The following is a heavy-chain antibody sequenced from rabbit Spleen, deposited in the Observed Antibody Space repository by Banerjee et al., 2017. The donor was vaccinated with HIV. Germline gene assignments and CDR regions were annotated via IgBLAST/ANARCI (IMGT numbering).Heavy chain of an antibody. CDR2: TYAGSSGNT. D-gene: IGHD1-1*01. Sequence: QSLEESGGDLVKPGASLTLTCTASGFSFSGSYYINWVRQAPGKGPEWIACTYAGSSGNTYYASWAKGRFTISRISSTTVTLQMTSLTAADTATYFCARGGGTLYYDYFKLWGPGTLVTVS. J-gene: IGHJ4*01. CDR1: GFSFSGSYY. CDR3: ARGGGTLYYDYFKL. V-gene: IGHV1S40*01.